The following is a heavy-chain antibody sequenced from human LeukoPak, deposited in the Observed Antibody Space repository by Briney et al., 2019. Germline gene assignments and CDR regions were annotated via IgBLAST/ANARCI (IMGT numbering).Heavy chain of an antibody. CDR2: INHSGST. J-gene: IGHJ2*01. D-gene: IGHD3-3*01. CDR1: GESFSGYY. CDR3: ARGHPHYDFWSGYPPGWYFDL. V-gene: IGHV4-34*01. Sequence: SETLSLTCAVYGESFSGYYWSWIRQPPGKGPEWIGEINHSGSTNYNPSLKSRVTISVDTSKNQFSLKLSSVTAADTAVYYCARGHPHYDFWSGYPPGWYFDLWGRGTLVTVSS.